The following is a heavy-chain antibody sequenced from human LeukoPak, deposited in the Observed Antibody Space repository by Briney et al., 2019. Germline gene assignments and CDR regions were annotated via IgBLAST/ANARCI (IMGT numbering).Heavy chain of an antibody. CDR2: INHSGST. CDR3: ARGYHDSSGYYYVSFDI. Sequence: PSETLSLTCVVYGGSFSGYYWSWIRQPPGKGLEWIGEINHSGSTNYNPSLKSRVTISVDTSKNQFSLKLSSVTAADTAVYYCARGYHDSSGYYYVSFDIWGQGTMVTVSS. D-gene: IGHD3-22*01. J-gene: IGHJ3*02. V-gene: IGHV4-34*01. CDR1: GGSFSGYY.